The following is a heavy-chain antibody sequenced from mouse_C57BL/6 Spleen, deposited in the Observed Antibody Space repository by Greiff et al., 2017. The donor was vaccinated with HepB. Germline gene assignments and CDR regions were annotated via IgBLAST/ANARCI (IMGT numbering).Heavy chain of an antibody. CDR3: ARSEGYYVAWFAY. Sequence: EVQLQQSGPELVKPGASVKISCKASGYTFTDYYMNWVKQSHGKSLEWIGDINPNNGGTSYNQKFKGKATLTVDKSSSTAYMELRSLTSEDSAVYYCARSEGYYVAWFAYWGQGTLVTVSA. CDR1: GYTFTDYY. V-gene: IGHV1-26*01. CDR2: INPNNGGT. J-gene: IGHJ3*01. D-gene: IGHD2-3*01.